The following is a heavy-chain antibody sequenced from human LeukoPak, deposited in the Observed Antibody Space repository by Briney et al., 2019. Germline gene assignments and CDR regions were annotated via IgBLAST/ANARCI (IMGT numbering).Heavy chain of an antibody. D-gene: IGHD3-22*01. CDR1: GGSISSGGYS. Sequence: SETLSLTCAVSGGSISSGGYSWSWIRQPPGKGLEWIGYIYHSGSTYYNPSLKSRVTISVDRSKNQFSLKLSSVTAADTAVYYCARVYPHHYDSSGYYSGYFDYWGQGTLVTVSS. CDR2: IYHSGST. CDR3: ARVYPHHYDSSGYYSGYFDY. J-gene: IGHJ4*02. V-gene: IGHV4-30-2*01.